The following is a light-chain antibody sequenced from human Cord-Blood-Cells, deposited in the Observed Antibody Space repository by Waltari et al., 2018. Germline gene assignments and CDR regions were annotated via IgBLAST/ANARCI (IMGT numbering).Light chain of an antibody. V-gene: IGLV2-14*01. CDR2: EVS. J-gene: IGLJ2*01. CDR3: SSYTSSSTLV. Sequence: QSALTQPASVSGSPGQSITISCTGTSSDVGGYNYVSWYQQHPGKAPKLMMYEVSNQPAGVFNRFSGSKSGNAASLTISALQAEDEADYYCSSYTSSSTLVFGGGTKLTVL. CDR1: SSDVGGYNY.